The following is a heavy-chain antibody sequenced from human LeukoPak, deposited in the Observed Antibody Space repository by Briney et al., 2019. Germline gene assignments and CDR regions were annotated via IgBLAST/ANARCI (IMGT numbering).Heavy chain of an antibody. CDR3: ARIGYSSSSFDY. CDR2: IQQDGRVK. J-gene: IGHJ4*02. CDR1: GFTVSSNY. V-gene: IGHV3-7*01. Sequence: SGGSLRLSCAASGFTVSSNYMSWVRQAPGKGLEWVANIQQDGRVKYYVDSVKGRFTISRDNAKKSVYLQMDSLRAEDTAVYYCARIGYSSSSFDYWGQGTLVTVSS. D-gene: IGHD6-13*01.